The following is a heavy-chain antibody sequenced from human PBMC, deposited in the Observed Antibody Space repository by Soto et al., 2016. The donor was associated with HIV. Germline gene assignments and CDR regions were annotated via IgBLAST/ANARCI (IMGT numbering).Heavy chain of an antibody. CDR1: GFTFSSYA. Sequence: EVQLLDSGGGLVQPGGSLRLSCAASGFTFSSYAMSWVRQAPGKGLEWVSGISGSVSTYYADSIKGRFTISRDNSKNTLYLQMNGLTAEDTALYYCAKDPQYYYDSTAPFDYWGQGTLVTVSS. CDR2: ISGSVST. V-gene: IGHV3-23*01. D-gene: IGHD3-22*01. CDR3: AKDPQYYYDSTAPFDY. J-gene: IGHJ4*02.